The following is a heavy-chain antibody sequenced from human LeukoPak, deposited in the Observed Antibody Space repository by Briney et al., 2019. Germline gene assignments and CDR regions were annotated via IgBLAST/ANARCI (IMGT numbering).Heavy chain of an antibody. CDR2: FDPEDGET. Sequence: ASVKVSCKVSGYTLTELSMHWVRQAPGKGLEWMGGFDPEDGETIYAQKFQGRVTMTEDTSTDTAYMELSSLRSEDTAVYYCATDYSGDSSGYYPVVKNAFDIWGQGTMVTVSS. CDR1: GYTLTELS. J-gene: IGHJ3*02. V-gene: IGHV1-24*01. D-gene: IGHD3-22*01. CDR3: ATDYSGDSSGYYPVVKNAFDI.